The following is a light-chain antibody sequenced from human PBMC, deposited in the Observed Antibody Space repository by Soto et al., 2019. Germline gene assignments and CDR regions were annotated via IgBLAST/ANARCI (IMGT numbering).Light chain of an antibody. CDR3: QQNYSAWT. Sequence: DIVMNQSPDSLAVSLGERATINCKSSQSVLYSSNNKNYLAWYQQKPGQPPKLLIYWASTRESGVPDRCSGSGSGTDFTLTISSLQAEDVAVYYCQQNYSAWTFGQGTKVEIK. J-gene: IGKJ1*01. V-gene: IGKV4-1*01. CDR1: QSVLYSSNNKNY. CDR2: WAS.